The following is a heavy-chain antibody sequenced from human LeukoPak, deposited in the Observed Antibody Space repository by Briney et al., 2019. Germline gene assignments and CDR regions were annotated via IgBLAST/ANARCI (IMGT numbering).Heavy chain of an antibody. Sequence: GGSLRLSCAASGFTLSSYWMSWVRQAPGKGLEWVANIKEDGSAKQYVDSVKGRFIISRDNAKNSLYLQMNSLRAEDTAVYYCASYDPTYSSGWYSDWGQGTLVTVSS. CDR1: GFTLSSYW. CDR2: IKEDGSAK. V-gene: IGHV3-7*01. CDR3: ASYDPTYSSGWYSD. J-gene: IGHJ4*02. D-gene: IGHD6-19*01.